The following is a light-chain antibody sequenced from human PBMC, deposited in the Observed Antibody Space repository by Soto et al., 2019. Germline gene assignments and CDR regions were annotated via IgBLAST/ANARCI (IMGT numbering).Light chain of an antibody. CDR2: EGG. CDR3: CSYTGSVTL. Sequence: QSALTQPASVSGSPGQSITISCTRTSSDVGSYNLVSWYQQHPGKAPKLMIYEGGKRPSGVSNRFSGSKSGNTASLTISGLQAEDEADYYCCSYTGSVTLFGGGTKVTVL. CDR1: SSDVGSYNL. J-gene: IGLJ2*01. V-gene: IGLV2-23*01.